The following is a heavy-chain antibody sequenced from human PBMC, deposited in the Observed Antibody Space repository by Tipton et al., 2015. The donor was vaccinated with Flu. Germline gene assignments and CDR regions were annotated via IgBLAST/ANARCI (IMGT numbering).Heavy chain of an antibody. D-gene: IGHD3-16*01. Sequence: TLSLTCTVSGGSISNYYWSWIRQPPGKGLEWIGNIFYSGNAHYSPSLKSRVTMSVDTSKNQFSLKLSSVTAADTAVYYCARGRQEGEANRYFDYWGQGTLVTVSS. CDR3: ARGRQEGEANRYFDY. J-gene: IGHJ4*02. CDR2: IFYSGNA. V-gene: IGHV4-59*01. CDR1: GGSISNYY.